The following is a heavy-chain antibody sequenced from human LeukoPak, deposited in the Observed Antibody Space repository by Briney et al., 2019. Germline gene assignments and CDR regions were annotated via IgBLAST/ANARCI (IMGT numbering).Heavy chain of an antibody. Sequence: SVKVSCKASGGTFSSYAISWVRQAPGQGLEWMGGIIPIFGTANYAQKFQGRVTITADESTSTAYMELSSLRSEDTAVYYCASPPYYYDSGGYPQDYYYGMDVGGKGPTVTV. CDR3: ASPPYYYDSGGYPQDYYYGMDV. D-gene: IGHD3-22*01. CDR1: GGTFSSYA. CDR2: IIPIFGTA. J-gene: IGHJ6*04. V-gene: IGHV1-69*13.